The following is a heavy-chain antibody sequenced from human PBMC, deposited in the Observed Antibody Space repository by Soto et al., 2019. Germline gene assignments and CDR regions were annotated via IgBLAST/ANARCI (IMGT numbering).Heavy chain of an antibody. Sequence: SVKVSCKASGGTFSSYAISWVRQAPGQGLEWMGGIIPIFGTANYAQKFQGRVTITADESTSTAYMELSSLRSEDTAVYYCARSLPPPTVTTRPVPYYYGMDVWGQGTTVTVSS. CDR1: GGTFSSYA. V-gene: IGHV1-69*13. CDR2: IIPIFGTA. D-gene: IGHD4-4*01. J-gene: IGHJ6*02. CDR3: ARSLPPPTVTTRPVPYYYGMDV.